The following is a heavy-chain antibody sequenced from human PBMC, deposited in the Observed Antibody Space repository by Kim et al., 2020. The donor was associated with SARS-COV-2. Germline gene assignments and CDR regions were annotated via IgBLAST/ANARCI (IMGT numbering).Heavy chain of an antibody. V-gene: IGHV3-30*18. D-gene: IGHD3-10*01. J-gene: IGHJ4*02. CDR3: AKDPKYYYGSGSPDY. Sequence: GGSLRLSCAASGFTFSSYGMHWVRQAPGKGLEWVAVTSYDGSNKYYADSVKGRFTISRDNSKNTLYLQMNSLRAEDTAVYYRAKDPKYYYGSGSPDYWGQGTLVTVSS. CDR1: GFTFSSYG. CDR2: TSYDGSNK.